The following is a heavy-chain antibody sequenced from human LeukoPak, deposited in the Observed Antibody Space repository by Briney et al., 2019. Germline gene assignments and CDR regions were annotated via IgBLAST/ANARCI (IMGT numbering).Heavy chain of an antibody. Sequence: GASVKVSCKASGYTFTGYHIHWVRQAPGQGLEWMGWINPNSGGTNYAQKFQGRVTMTRDTSISTAYIELNRLRSDDTAVYYCARGYCNGDICSGAWFDPWGRGTLVTVSS. CDR3: ARGYCNGDICSGAWFDP. D-gene: IGHD2-15*01. J-gene: IGHJ5*02. V-gene: IGHV1-2*02. CDR2: INPNSGGT. CDR1: GYTFTGYH.